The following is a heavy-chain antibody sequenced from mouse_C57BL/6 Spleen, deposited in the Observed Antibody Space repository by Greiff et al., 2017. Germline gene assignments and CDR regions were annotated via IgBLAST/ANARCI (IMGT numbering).Heavy chain of an antibody. V-gene: IGHV2-6-1*01. CDR2: IWSDGST. CDR3: ARHANYYGSSLRAMDY. D-gene: IGHD1-1*01. CDR1: GFSLTSYG. J-gene: IGHJ4*01. Sequence: VKLVESGPGLVAPSQSLSITCTVSGFSLTSYGVHWVRQPPGKGLEWLVVIWSDGSTTYNSALKSRLSISKDNSKSQVFLKMNSLQTDDTAMYYCARHANYYGSSLRAMDYWGQGTSVTVSS.